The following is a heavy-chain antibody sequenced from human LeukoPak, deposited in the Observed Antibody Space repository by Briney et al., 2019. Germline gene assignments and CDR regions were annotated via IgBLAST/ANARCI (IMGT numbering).Heavy chain of an antibody. CDR2: IGAAGAHT. Sequence: GGFLRLSCAASGFRFSYHDMHWVRQAPGKGLEFVSSIGAAGAHTFYADSVKGRFTISRDNFQSTMYLQMDGLRPEDSAVYYCARELGGTKTGGFDIWGQGTVVTVSS. CDR1: GFRFSYHD. CDR3: ARELGGTKTGGFDI. D-gene: IGHD1-14*01. V-gene: IGHV3-64*02. J-gene: IGHJ3*02.